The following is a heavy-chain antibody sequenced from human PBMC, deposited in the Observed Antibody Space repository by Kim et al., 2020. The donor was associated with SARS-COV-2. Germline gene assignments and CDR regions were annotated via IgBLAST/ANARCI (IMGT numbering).Heavy chain of an antibody. CDR3: AREHYDILTGYYPLYFDY. V-gene: IGHV4-4*02. D-gene: IGHD3-9*01. J-gene: IGHJ4*02. CDR2: IYHSGST. CDR1: GGSISSSNW. Sequence: SETLSLTCAVSGGSISSSNWWSWVRQPPGKGLEWIGEIYHSGSTNYNPSLKSRVTISVDKSKNQFSLKLSSVTAADTAVYYCAREHYDILTGYYPLYFDYWGQGTLVTVSS.